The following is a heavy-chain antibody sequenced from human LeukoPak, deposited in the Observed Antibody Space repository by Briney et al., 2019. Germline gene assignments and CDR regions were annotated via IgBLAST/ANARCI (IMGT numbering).Heavy chain of an antibody. CDR3: ARRMKMTSYYYGMDV. CDR1: GYTFTGYY. D-gene: IGHD2-8*01. CDR2: INPNSGGT. Sequence: ASVKVSCKASGYTFTGYYMHWVRQAPGQGLEWMGWINPNSGGTNYAQKFQGRVTMTRDTSISTAYMELSGLRSDDTAVYYCARRMKMTSYYYGMDVWGQGTTVTVSS. J-gene: IGHJ6*02. V-gene: IGHV1-2*02.